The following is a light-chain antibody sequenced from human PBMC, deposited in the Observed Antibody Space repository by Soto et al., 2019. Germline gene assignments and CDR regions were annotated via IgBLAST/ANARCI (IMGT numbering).Light chain of an antibody. CDR3: GSWDDTLNVV. CDR2: NNN. CDR1: SSNIGGNT. Sequence: QSVLTQPPSASGTPGQGVTISCSGSSSNIGGNTVNWYQHLPGTAPRLLIYNNNQRPSGVPDRFSGSKSGTSASLAISGLQSEDEADYYCGSWDDTLNVVFGGGTKLTVL. J-gene: IGLJ2*01. V-gene: IGLV1-44*01.